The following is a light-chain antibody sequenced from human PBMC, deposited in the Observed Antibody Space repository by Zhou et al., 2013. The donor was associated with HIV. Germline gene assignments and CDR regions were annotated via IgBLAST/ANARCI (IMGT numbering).Light chain of an antibody. J-gene: IGKJ2*01. CDR1: QSLTSSN. Sequence: EIVLTQSPGTLSLSPGESATLSCRASQSLTSSNLAWYQQKPGQAPRLLIYGASSRATGIPGRFSGSGSGTDFTLTIGRLEPEDFAVYYCQQYGSSPYTFGQGTKLEIK. V-gene: IGKV3-20*01. CDR3: QQYGSSPYT. CDR2: GAS.